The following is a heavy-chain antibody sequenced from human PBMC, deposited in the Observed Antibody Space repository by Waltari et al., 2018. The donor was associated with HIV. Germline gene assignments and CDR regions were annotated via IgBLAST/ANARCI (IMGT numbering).Heavy chain of an antibody. V-gene: IGHV4-59*01. J-gene: IGHJ4*02. CDR3: ARAPIPTYYDFWSGYFYYFDY. CDR1: GGSISSYY. Sequence: QVQLQESGPGLVKPSETLSLTCTVSGGSISSYYWSWIRPPPGKGLEWIGYIYYSGSTNYNPSLKSRVTISVDTSKNQFSLKLSSVTAADTAVYYCARAPIPTYYDFWSGYFYYFDYWGQGTLVTVSS. D-gene: IGHD3-3*01. CDR2: IYYSGST.